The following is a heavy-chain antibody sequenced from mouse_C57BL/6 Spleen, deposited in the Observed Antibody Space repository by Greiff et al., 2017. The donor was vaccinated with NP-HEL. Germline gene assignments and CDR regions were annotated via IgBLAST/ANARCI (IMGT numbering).Heavy chain of an antibody. J-gene: IGHJ4*01. CDR2: IYPGSGST. Sequence: VQLQQPGAELVKPGASVKMSCKASGYTFTSYWITWVKQRPGQGLEWIGDIYPGSGSTNYNEKFKSKATLTVDTSSSTAYMQLSSLTSEDSAVYYCARGRPFYYGSSYGAMDYWGQGTSVTVSS. CDR1: GYTFTSYW. CDR3: ARGRPFYYGSSYGAMDY. D-gene: IGHD1-1*01. V-gene: IGHV1-55*01.